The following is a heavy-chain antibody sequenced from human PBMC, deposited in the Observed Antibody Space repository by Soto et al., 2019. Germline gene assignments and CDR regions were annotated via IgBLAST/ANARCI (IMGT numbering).Heavy chain of an antibody. V-gene: IGHV4-59*01. J-gene: IGHJ5*02. CDR2: IYYSGST. Sequence: SETLCLTCTVSGGSISSYYWSWIRQPPGKGLEWIGYIYYSGSTNYNPSLKSRVTISVDTSKNQFSLKLSSVTAADTAVYYCASAQFYSGSGNYNNLMFDPWGQGTQVTGSS. D-gene: IGHD3-10*01. CDR1: GGSISSYY. CDR3: ASAQFYSGSGNYNNLMFDP.